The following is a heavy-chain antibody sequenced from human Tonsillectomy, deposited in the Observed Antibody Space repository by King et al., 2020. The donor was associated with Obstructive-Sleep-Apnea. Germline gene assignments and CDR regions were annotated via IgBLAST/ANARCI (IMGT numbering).Heavy chain of an antibody. CDR1: GFTFRTYD. V-gene: IGHV3-30*18. D-gene: IGHD3-16*02. CDR2: ISYDGSHE. Sequence: QVQLVESGGGVVQPGRSLRLSCAASGFTFRTYDMHWVRQTPGKGLEWVSTISYDGSHECYADSVNGRFTISRDNSKRKLYLQINSLRAEHTAVYFCAKDRVLFGGVIGLFDSWGQGILVTVSS. J-gene: IGHJ4*02. CDR3: AKDRVLFGGVIGLFDS.